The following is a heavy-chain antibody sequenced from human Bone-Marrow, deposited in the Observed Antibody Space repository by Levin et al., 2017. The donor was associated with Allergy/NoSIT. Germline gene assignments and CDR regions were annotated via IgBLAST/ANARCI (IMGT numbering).Heavy chain of an antibody. CDR1: GGSIRNSY. Sequence: SQTLSLTCSVSGGSIRNSYWSWIRQAPGKGLEWIGYIKNSGTTKYNPSLNSRVTISADTSKNQVSLRLTSVTAADTAVYYRASLGYTISYYDYAMDVWGQGTTVTVSS. V-gene: IGHV4-59*01. CDR3: ASLGYTISYYDYAMDV. CDR2: IKNSGTT. D-gene: IGHD5-12*01. J-gene: IGHJ6*02.